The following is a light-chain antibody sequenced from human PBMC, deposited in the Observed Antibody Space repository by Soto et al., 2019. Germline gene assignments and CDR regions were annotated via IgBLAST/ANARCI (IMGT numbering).Light chain of an antibody. Sequence: SALTQPASVSGSPGQSITISCTGTSSDVGGYNYVSWYQQHPGKAPKLLIYDVSNRPSGVSNRFSGSKSANTASLTISGLQAEDEADYYCSSYTASSTLVFGGGTKLTVL. CDR1: SSDVGGYNY. J-gene: IGLJ2*01. CDR2: DVS. V-gene: IGLV2-14*03. CDR3: SSYTASSTLV.